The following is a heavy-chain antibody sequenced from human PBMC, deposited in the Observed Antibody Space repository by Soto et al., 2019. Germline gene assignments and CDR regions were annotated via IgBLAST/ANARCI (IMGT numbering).Heavy chain of an antibody. CDR1: GYTFTSYY. J-gene: IGHJ3*02. Sequence: ASVKVSCKASGYTFTSYYMHWVRQAPGQGLEWMGIINPSGGSTSYAQKFQGRVTMTRDTSTSTAYMELSSLRSEDTAVYCCASSSDSGSYSGAFDIWGQGTMVTVS. CDR3: ASSSDSGSYSGAFDI. D-gene: IGHD1-26*01. CDR2: INPSGGST. V-gene: IGHV1-46*01.